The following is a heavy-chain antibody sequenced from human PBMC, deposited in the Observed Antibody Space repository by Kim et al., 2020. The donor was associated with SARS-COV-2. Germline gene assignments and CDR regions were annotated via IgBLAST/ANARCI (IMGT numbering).Heavy chain of an antibody. CDR2: ISGSGGST. V-gene: IGHV3-23*01. D-gene: IGHD3-3*01. CDR3: AKASLRFLEWLTPLLD. J-gene: IGHJ4*02. Sequence: GGSLRLSCAASGFTFSSYAMSWVRQAPGKGLEWVSAISGSGGSTYYADSVKGRFTISRDNSKNTLYLQMNSLRAEDTAVYYCAKASLRFLEWLTPLLDWGQGTLVTVSS. CDR1: GFTFSSYA.